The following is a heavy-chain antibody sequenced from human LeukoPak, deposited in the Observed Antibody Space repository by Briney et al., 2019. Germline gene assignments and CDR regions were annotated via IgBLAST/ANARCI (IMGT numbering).Heavy chain of an antibody. CDR1: GGSISSFF. D-gene: IGHD3-9*01. V-gene: IGHV4-59*01. CDR2: VHSSGST. Sequence: SETLSLTCTVSGGSISSFFWSWIRQPPGKGLEWIGHVHSSGSTKYNPSLKSRLIISVDMSKNQFSLKLRSVSVADTAVYYCARLAPGNYDILTGDPKVVFDYWGQGALVTVSS. J-gene: IGHJ4*02. CDR3: ARLAPGNYDILTGDPKVVFDY.